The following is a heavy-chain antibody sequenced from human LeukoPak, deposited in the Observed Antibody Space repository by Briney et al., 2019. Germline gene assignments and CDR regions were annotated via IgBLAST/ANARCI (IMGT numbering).Heavy chain of an antibody. D-gene: IGHD5-12*01. V-gene: IGHV3-7*01. CDR1: GFKVRNYW. CDR3: VRDGGVSGYDLLDY. CDR2: INQDGSEE. J-gene: IGHJ4*02. Sequence: LILSRSASGFKVRNYWMTWVRKTQGKGLEWVAHINQDGSEEHYMDSVKARFTISRDNAKNSLSLQMNSLRAEDTAVYYCVRDGGVSGYDLLDYWGQGTLVTVSS.